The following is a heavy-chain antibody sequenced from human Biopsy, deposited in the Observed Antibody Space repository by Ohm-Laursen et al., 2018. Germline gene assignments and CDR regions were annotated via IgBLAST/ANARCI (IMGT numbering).Heavy chain of an antibody. V-gene: IGHV4-39*01. Sequence: SETLSLTCTVSGGSVSSNTNYWAWIRQPPGKGLEWIGSIFCSGIIYYNPSLKSRVSISVDTSKNQFSLNLNSVTAADTAVYYCARHPTGFWIDPWGQGTLVIVSS. J-gene: IGHJ5*02. CDR3: ARHPTGFWIDP. CDR2: IFCSGII. CDR1: GGSVSSNTNY.